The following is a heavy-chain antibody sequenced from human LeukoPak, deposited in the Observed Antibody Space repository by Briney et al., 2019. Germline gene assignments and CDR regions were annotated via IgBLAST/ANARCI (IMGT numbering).Heavy chain of an antibody. Sequence: ASVKVSCKASGYTFTSYGISWVRQAPGQGLEWMGWISAYNGNTNYAQKLQGRVTMTTDTSTSTAYMELRSLRSDDAAVYYCARVGYCSSTSCLDGAFDIWGQGTMVTVSS. D-gene: IGHD2-2*01. CDR1: GYTFTSYG. CDR2: ISAYNGNT. CDR3: ARVGYCSSTSCLDGAFDI. V-gene: IGHV1-18*01. J-gene: IGHJ3*02.